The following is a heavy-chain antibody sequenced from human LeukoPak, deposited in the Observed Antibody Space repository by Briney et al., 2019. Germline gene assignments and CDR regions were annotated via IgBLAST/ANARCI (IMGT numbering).Heavy chain of an antibody. CDR3: ARGDYSDYVWFDP. CDR2: ISYSGST. Sequence: PAETLSLTCTVSGGSVSSGSYYWSWIRQPPGKGLEWIGFISYSGSTYYNPSLKSRVTISVDTSKNQFSLKLTSVTAADTAVYYCARGDYSDYVWFDPWGQGTLVTVSS. V-gene: IGHV4-31*03. D-gene: IGHD4-11*01. J-gene: IGHJ5*02. CDR1: GGSVSSGSYY.